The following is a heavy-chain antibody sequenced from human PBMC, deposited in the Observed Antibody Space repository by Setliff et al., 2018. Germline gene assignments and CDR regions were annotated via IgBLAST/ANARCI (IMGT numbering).Heavy chain of an antibody. D-gene: IGHD6-13*01. Sequence: ASVKVSCKASGYTFTSYDINWVRQATGQGLEWMGWMNPNSGNTGYAQKFQGRVTMTRNTSISTAYMELSSLRSEDTAVYYCARSIESSSWYWYCARERPVGVATINFPAWAFDIWGQGTMVTVSS. CDR1: GYTFTSYD. CDR2: MNPNSGNT. J-gene: IGHJ3*02. CDR3: ARSIESSSWYWYCARERPVGVATINFPAWAFDI. V-gene: IGHV1-8*01.